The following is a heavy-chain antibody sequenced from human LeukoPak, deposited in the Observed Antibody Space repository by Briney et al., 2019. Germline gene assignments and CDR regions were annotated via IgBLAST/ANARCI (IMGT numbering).Heavy chain of an antibody. D-gene: IGHD5-24*01. CDR2: IYYTGTT. Sequence: SETLSLTCSVSGVSISSYYWSWIRQPPGKGLEWIAYIYYTGTTNYNPSLKSRVTISLDTSKDQFSLKLSSVTAADTAVYYCARQTDGLNWFDPWGQGTLVTVSS. CDR1: GVSISSYY. CDR3: ARQTDGLNWFDP. J-gene: IGHJ5*02. V-gene: IGHV4-59*01.